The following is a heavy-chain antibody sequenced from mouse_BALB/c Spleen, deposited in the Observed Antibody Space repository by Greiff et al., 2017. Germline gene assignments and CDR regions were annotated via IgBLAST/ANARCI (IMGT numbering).Heavy chain of an antibody. J-gene: IGHJ4*01. CDR3: ARFYGYYAMDY. D-gene: IGHD1-1*01. CDR1: GFNIKDTY. CDR2: IDPANGNT. V-gene: IGHV14-3*02. Sequence: VQLQQSGAELVKPGASVKLSCTASGFNIKDTYMHWVKQRPEQGLEWIGRIDPANGNTKYDPKFQGKATITADTSSNTAYLQLSSLTSEDTAVYDCARFYGYYAMDYWGQGTSVTVSS.